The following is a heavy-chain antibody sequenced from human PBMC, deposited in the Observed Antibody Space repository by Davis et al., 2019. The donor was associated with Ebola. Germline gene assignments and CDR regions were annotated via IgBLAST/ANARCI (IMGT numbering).Heavy chain of an antibody. D-gene: IGHD5-18*01. J-gene: IGHJ4*02. V-gene: IGHV3-64*01. Sequence: GESLKISCAASGFTFNSYAMHWVRQAPGKGLEYVSAISSNGGSTYYANSVKGRFTISRDTSKNTLYLQMGSLRAEDMALYYCARDTAMVPLQDYWGQGTLVTVSS. CDR3: ARDTAMVPLQDY. CDR2: ISSNGGST. CDR1: GFTFNSYA.